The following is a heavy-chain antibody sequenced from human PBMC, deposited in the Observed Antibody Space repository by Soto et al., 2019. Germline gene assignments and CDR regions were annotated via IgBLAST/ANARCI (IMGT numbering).Heavy chain of an antibody. J-gene: IGHJ4*02. CDR3: ATHREGATYYFDY. CDR1: TFTFTSSA. V-gene: IGHV1-58*01. D-gene: IGHD1-26*01. Sequence: QMQPVQSGPEVKKPGTSVKVSCKASTFTFTSSAVQWVRQARGQRLEWIGWIVVGSGNTKYAQNFQERVTITRDMSSVTAYLELSSLRSEDTAVYYCATHREGATYYFDYWGQGTLLTVSS. CDR2: IVVGSGNT.